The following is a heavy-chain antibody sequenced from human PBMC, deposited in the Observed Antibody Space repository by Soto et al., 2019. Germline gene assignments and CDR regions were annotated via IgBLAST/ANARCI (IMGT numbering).Heavy chain of an antibody. CDR1: GFTFSSYA. CDR2: ISGSGGST. J-gene: IGHJ2*01. V-gene: IGHV3-23*01. Sequence: GGSLRLSCAASGFTFSSYAMSWVRQAPGKGLEWVSAISGSGGSTYYADSVKGRFTISRDNSKNTLYLQMNSLRAEDTAVYYCAKGPSVEIGTILWYFDLRGRGTLVTVSS. CDR3: AKGPSVEIGTILWYFDL. D-gene: IGHD1-1*01.